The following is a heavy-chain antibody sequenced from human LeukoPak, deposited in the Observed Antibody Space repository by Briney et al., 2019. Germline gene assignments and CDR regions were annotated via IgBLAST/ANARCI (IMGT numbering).Heavy chain of an antibody. D-gene: IGHD3-9*01. J-gene: IGHJ3*02. CDR3: AKVKGSWLTAGGAFDI. V-gene: IGHV3-64*01. CDR1: GFTFSSYA. Sequence: GGSLRLSCAASGFTFSSYAMHWVRQAPGKGLEYVSAISSNGGSTYYANSVKGRFTISRDNSKNTLYLQMGSLRAEDMAVYYCAKVKGSWLTAGGAFDIWGQRTKGTVSS. CDR2: ISSNGGST.